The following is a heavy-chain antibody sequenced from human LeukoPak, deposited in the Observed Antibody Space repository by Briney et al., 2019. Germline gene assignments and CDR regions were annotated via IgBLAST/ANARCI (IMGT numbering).Heavy chain of an antibody. Sequence: ESGPTLVNPTQTLTLTCTFSGFSLSTSGVGVGWIRQPPGKTREWLALIYWNDEKRYSPSLRSRLTIPKDTSTNQVLLRMTNIDPVDTATYYCAHRSTTAYYWGQGTLVTVSS. CDR2: IYWNDEK. V-gene: IGHV2-5*01. CDR3: AHRSTTAYY. CDR1: GFSLSTSGVG. D-gene: IGHD2/OR15-2a*01. J-gene: IGHJ4*02.